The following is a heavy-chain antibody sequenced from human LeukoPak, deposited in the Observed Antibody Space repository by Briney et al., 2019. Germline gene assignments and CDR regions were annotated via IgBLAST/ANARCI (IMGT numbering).Heavy chain of an antibody. CDR1: GFTFNTYG. D-gene: IGHD2-8*01. V-gene: IGHV3-23*01. J-gene: IGHJ4*02. CDR3: ATALSMSVF. Sequence: GGSLRLSCVASGFTFNTYGMAWVRQAPGKGLDWVSDTGARGDTTHYADSVKGRFTISRDNSKKTLYLQMNNLRGEDTAIYYCATALSMSVFWGQGTLVTVSS. CDR2: TGARGDTT.